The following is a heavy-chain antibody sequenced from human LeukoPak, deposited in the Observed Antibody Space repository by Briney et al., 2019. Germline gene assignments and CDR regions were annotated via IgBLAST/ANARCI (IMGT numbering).Heavy chain of an antibody. CDR1: GFTFGDYA. V-gene: IGHV3-49*04. J-gene: IGHJ6*02. CDR3: TREAGIRAPPYRYNGMDV. Sequence: DPGRSLRLSCTASGFTFGDYAMSWVRQAPGKGLEWVGFIRSKAYGGTTENAASVKGRFTISRDDSKSIAYLQMNSLKTDDTAVYYCTREAGIRAPPYRYNGMDVWGQGTTVTVSS. CDR2: IRSKAYGGTT. D-gene: IGHD3-16*02.